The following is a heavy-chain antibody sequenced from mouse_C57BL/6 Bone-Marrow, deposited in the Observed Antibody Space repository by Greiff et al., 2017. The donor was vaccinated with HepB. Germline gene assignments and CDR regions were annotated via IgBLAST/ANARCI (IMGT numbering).Heavy chain of an antibody. CDR1: GFSFTSYG. V-gene: IGHV2-2*01. D-gene: IGHD2-2*01. Sequence: QVQLKESGPGLVKPSQTLSITCTVSGFSFTSYGVHWVRQSPGKGLEWIGVIWSGAGTDYNAAFISRLNISKDNCKSHIFFKMNSPQAYDAAIYYCVSMVAEALDYWGQGTSVTVSS. CDR3: VSMVAEALDY. J-gene: IGHJ4*01. CDR2: IWSGAGT.